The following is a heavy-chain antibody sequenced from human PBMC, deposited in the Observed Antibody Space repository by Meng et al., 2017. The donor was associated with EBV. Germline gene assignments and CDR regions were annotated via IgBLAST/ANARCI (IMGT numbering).Heavy chain of an antibody. CDR3: AKSSSSTPGVVDS. V-gene: IGHV4-61*01. D-gene: IGHD2-2*01. CDR2: IYDGGTT. J-gene: IGHJ4*02. Sequence: VQHQEAGPGRVKPSETLSLTCTVSGASVSGGTFHWSWIRQPPGKELQWIGYIYDGGTTIYNPSLKSRVTIFLDTSRNQFSLGLRSVTTADTAVYYCAKSSSSTPGVVDSWGQGTLVTVSS. CDR1: GASVSGGTFH.